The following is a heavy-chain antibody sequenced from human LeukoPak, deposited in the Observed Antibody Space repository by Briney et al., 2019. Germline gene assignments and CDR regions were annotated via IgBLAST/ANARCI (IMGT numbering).Heavy chain of an antibody. Sequence: PGGSLRLSCAASGFPFSNYWMHWVRQAPGKGLVWVSRVNSDGSTTNYADSVKGRFTISRDNAENTLYMRMNSLRPEDTAVCYCARGYYSSSRIDYWGQGTLVTVSS. J-gene: IGHJ4*02. CDR2: VNSDGSTT. V-gene: IGHV3-74*01. CDR3: ARGYYSSSRIDY. CDR1: GFPFSNYW. D-gene: IGHD6-13*01.